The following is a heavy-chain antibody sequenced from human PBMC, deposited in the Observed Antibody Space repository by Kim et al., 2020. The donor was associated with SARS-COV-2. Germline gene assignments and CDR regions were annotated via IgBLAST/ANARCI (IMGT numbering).Heavy chain of an antibody. V-gene: IGHV3-48*03. CDR2: ISKGGSPK. Sequence: GGSLRLSCAASGFTFSNFEMNWVRQAPGKGLEWISYISKGGSPKYYADSVRGRFTISRDNGKNSMYLQMDSLRVEETAVYYCAREGPYTWNDLDYWGLGTLVTASS. J-gene: IGHJ4*02. D-gene: IGHD1-1*01. CDR1: GFTFSNFE. CDR3: AREGPYTWNDLDY.